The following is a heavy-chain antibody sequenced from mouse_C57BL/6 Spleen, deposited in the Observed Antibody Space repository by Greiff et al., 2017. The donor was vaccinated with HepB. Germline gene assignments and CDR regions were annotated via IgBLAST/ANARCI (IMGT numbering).Heavy chain of an antibody. CDR2: INPGSGGT. D-gene: IGHD1-1*01. CDR1: GYAFTNYL. V-gene: IGHV1-54*01. CDR3: AREDYGSSFDY. Sequence: VQLQQSGAELVRPGTSVKVSCKASGYAFTNYLIERVKQRPGQGLEWIGVINPGSGGTNYNEKFKGKATLTADKSSSTAYMQLSSLTSEDSAVYFCAREDYGSSFDYWGQGTTLTVSS. J-gene: IGHJ2*01.